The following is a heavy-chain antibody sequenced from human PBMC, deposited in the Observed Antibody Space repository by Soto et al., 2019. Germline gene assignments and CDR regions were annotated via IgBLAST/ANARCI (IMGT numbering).Heavy chain of an antibody. D-gene: IGHD2-21*01. V-gene: IGHV4-31*03. CDR2: IYVTGAV. CDR3: ERIRIATNNYKWFDP. J-gene: IGHJ5*02. CDR1: GAALNSGNYY. Sequence: SETLSLTCIVSGAALNSGNYYWNWIRQVPGKGLEWIGHIYVTGAVDYNPSLRDRITISQDTSERQFSLNLRLVTVADTAVYYCERIRIATNNYKWFDPWGQGTLVTVSS.